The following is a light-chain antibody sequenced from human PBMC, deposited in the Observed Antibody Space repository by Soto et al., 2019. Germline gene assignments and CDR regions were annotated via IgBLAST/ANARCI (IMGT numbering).Light chain of an antibody. CDR1: SSDIGNYNL. CDR3: CSYAGGSTWV. V-gene: IGLV2-23*01. CDR2: EGS. J-gene: IGLJ2*01. Sequence: QSALTQHASVSGSPGQSITISCTGTSSDIGNYNLVSWYQQHPDKAPKLMIYEGSKRPSGVSNRFSGSKSGNTASLTLSGLQAEDEADYYCCSYAGGSTWVFGGGTKLTVL.